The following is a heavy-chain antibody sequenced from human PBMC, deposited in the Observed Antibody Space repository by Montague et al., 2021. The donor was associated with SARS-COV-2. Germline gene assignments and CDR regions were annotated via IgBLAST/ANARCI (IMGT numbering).Heavy chain of an antibody. J-gene: IGHJ4*02. CDR1: GFTFSSYS. D-gene: IGHD3-9*01. CDR2: ISSSSSYI. CDR3: ARDHYDILTGYYY. V-gene: IGHV3-21*01. Sequence: SLRLSCAASGFTFSSYSVNWVRQAPGKGLEWVSSISSSSSYIYYADSVKGRFTISRDNAKNSLYLQMNSLRAEDTAVYYCARDHYDILTGYYYWGQGTLVTVSS.